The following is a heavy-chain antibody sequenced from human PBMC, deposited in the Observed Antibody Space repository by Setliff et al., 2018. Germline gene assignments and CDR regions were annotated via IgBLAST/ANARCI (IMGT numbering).Heavy chain of an antibody. CDR2: IYYSGTT. V-gene: IGHV4-39*01. Sequence: NPSETLFLTCTVSGDSISSSRYYWAWIRQPPGKGLEWIGNIYYSGTTYSNPSLKSRVTMSVDTSKNQFSLRLNSVTASDTAVYYCARTGTYRYFDSWGQGSRVTVSS. CDR3: ARTGTYRYFDS. CDR1: GDSISSSRYY. J-gene: IGHJ4*02. D-gene: IGHD1-7*01.